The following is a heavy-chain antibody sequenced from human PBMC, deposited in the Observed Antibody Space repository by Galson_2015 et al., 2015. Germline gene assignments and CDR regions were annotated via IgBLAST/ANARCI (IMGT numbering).Heavy chain of an antibody. CDR3: ARSNTRSFDY. V-gene: IGHV3-7*01. CDR1: GFTFSSYG. D-gene: IGHD1-1*01. CDR2: IKQDGSEK. Sequence: SLRLSCAASGFTFSSYGMHWVRQAPGKGLEWVANIKQDGSEKYYVDSVKGRFTISRDNAKNSLYLQMNSLRAEDTAVYYCARSNTRSFDYWGQGTLVTVSS. J-gene: IGHJ4*02.